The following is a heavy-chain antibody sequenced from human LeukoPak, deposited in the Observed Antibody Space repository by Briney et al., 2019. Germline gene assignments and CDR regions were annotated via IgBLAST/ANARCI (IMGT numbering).Heavy chain of an antibody. J-gene: IGHJ6*02. Sequence: GGSLRLSCAASGFTFSSYAMSWVRQAPGKGLEWVSAISGSGGSTYYADSVKGRFTISRDNSKNTLYLQMNSLRAEDTAVYYCAKIVGYNHNYGMDVWGQGTTVTVSS. CDR1: GFTFSSYA. D-gene: IGHD5-24*01. V-gene: IGHV3-23*01. CDR2: ISGSGGST. CDR3: AKIVGYNHNYGMDV.